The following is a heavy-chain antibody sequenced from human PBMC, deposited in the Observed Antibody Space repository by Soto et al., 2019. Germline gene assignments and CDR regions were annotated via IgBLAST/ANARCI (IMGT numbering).Heavy chain of an antibody. V-gene: IGHV2-5*02. D-gene: IGHD3-10*01. CDR1: GFSLSTTGVG. J-gene: IGHJ4*02. CDR3: ARSLWFGELH. CDR2: IYWDNDK. Sequence: QITLKESGPPLVKPTQTLTLTCSFSGFSLSTTGVGVGWTRQSPGKALEWLAIIYWDNDKRYSPSLKSRVTITKDTSKNQVVLTVTNMDPVDTGTYYCARSLWFGELHWGQGALVTVSS.